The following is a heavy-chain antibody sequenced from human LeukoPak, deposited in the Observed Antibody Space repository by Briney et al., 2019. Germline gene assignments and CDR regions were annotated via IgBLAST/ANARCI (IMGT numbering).Heavy chain of an antibody. CDR3: ELNGGNSDWNY. CDR1: GFTFSSYA. Sequence: GRSLRLSCAASGFTFSSYAMHWVRQAPGKGLEWVAVISYDGSNKYYADSVKRRFTISRDNSKNTLYLQMNSLRAEDTAVYYCELNGGNSDWNYWGQGTLVTVSS. V-gene: IGHV3-30-3*01. J-gene: IGHJ4*02. CDR2: ISYDGSNK. D-gene: IGHD4-23*01.